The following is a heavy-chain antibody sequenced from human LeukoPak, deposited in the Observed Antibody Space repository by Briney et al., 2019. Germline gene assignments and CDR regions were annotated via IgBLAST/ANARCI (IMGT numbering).Heavy chain of an antibody. Sequence: ASVKVSCKASGYTFTSYDINWARQATGQGLEWMGWMNPNSGNTGYAQKFQGRVTMTRNTSISTAYMELSSLRSGDTAVYYCARGRARGIVVVVAATLGGYYGMDVWGQGTTVTVSS. CDR2: MNPNSGNT. D-gene: IGHD2-15*01. V-gene: IGHV1-8*01. CDR3: ARGRARGIVVVVAATLGGYYGMDV. CDR1: GYTFTSYD. J-gene: IGHJ6*02.